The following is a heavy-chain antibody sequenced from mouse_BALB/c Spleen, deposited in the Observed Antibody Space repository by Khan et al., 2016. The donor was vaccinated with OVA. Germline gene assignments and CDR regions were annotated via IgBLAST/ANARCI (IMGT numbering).Heavy chain of an antibody. CDR1: GYTFTSYW. CDR3: ARDQYGNYFDAMDY. Sequence: VQVQQSGAELVKPGAPVKLSCKASGYTFTSYWMNWVKQRPGRGLEWIGRIDPSDSETHYNQKFKDKATLTVDKSSSTAYIQLSSLTSEDSAVYYCARDQYGNYFDAMDYWGQGTSVTVSS. J-gene: IGHJ4*01. V-gene: IGHV1-69*02. D-gene: IGHD2-10*02. CDR2: IDPSDSET.